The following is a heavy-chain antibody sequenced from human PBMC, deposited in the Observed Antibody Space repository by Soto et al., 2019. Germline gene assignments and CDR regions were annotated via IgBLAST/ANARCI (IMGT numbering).Heavy chain of an antibody. CDR3: ASHSIAVAGTVTPSLF. Sequence: SETLSLTCAVYGGSFSGYYWSWIRQPPGKGLEWIGEINHSGSTNYNPSLKSRVTISVDTSKNQFSLKLSSVTAADTAVYYCASHSIAVAGTVTPSLFWGQGTLVTVSS. D-gene: IGHD6-19*01. CDR1: GGSFSGYY. J-gene: IGHJ4*02. V-gene: IGHV4-34*01. CDR2: INHSGST.